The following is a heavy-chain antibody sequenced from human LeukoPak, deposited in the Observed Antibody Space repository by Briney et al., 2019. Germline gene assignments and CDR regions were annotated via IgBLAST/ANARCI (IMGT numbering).Heavy chain of an antibody. CDR3: AKDRMTTVTIFDY. Sequence: GGSLRLSCAASGFTFSSYGMHWVRQAPGKGLEWVAFIRYDGSNKYYADSVKGRFTISRDNSKNTLYLQMNSLRAEDTAVYYCAKDRMTTVTIFDYWGQGTLVTVSS. D-gene: IGHD4-17*01. CDR2: IRYDGSNK. J-gene: IGHJ4*02. V-gene: IGHV3-30*02. CDR1: GFTFSSYG.